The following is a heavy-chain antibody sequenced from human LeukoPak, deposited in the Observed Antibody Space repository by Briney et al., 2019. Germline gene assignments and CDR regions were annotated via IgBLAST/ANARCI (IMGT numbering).Heavy chain of an antibody. J-gene: IGHJ5*02. CDR3: ARGAWDSSSWYRSGHNWFDP. CDR2: IIPIFGTA. V-gene: IGHV1-69*13. Sequence: GASVKVSCKASGGTFSSYAISWVRQAPGQGLEWMGGIIPIFGTANYAQKFQGRVTITADESTSTAYMELSSLRSEDTAVYYCARGAWDSSSWYRSGHNWFDPWGQGTLVTVSS. CDR1: GGTFSSYA. D-gene: IGHD6-13*01.